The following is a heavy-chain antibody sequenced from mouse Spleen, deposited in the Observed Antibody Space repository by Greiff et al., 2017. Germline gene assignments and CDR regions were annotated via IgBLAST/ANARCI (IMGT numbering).Heavy chain of an antibody. V-gene: IGHV5-12-1*01. D-gene: IGHD2-1*01. Sequence: EVQLVESGGGLVKLGGSLKLSCAASGFTFSSYYMSWVRQTPEKRLEWVATISSGGGSTYYPDSVKGRFTISRDNAKNTLYLQMSSLNSEDTAVYYCARGYYGNYFDYWGQGTTLTVSS. CDR3: ARGYYGNYFDY. J-gene: IGHJ2*01. CDR1: GFTFSSYY. CDR2: ISSGGGST.